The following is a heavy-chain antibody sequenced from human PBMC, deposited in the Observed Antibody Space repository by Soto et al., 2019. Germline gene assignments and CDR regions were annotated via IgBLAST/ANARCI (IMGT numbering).Heavy chain of an antibody. Sequence: EVQLVESGGGLVQPGGSLRLSCAASGFTFSSYCMSWVRQAPGKGLEWVANIKQDGSEKYYVYSVEGRFTISGDNAKHSLYLQMKRLRAEDTAVYYWARDIAVAANCFDPWGQGTLVAVSS. CDR3: ARDIAVAANCFDP. J-gene: IGHJ5*02. V-gene: IGHV3-7*01. D-gene: IGHD6-19*01. CDR2: IKQDGSEK. CDR1: GFTFSSYC.